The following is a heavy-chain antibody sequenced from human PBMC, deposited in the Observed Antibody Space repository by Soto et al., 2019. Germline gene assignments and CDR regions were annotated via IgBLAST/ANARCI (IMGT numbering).Heavy chain of an antibody. Sequence: QLQLQESGPGLVKPSETLSLTCTVSGGSISSNSYYWGWIRQPPGKGLEWIASIYYSGSTFYNPSLKSRVPRSVDTSKNQFSLKLSPVPAADTAVYYCARPPADFWSNPYYFDYWGQGTLVTVSS. D-gene: IGHD3-3*01. CDR2: IYYSGST. CDR3: ARPPADFWSNPYYFDY. CDR1: GGSISSNSYY. J-gene: IGHJ4*02. V-gene: IGHV4-39*01.